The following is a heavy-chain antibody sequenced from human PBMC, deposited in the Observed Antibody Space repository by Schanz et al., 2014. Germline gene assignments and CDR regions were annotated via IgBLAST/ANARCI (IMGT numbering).Heavy chain of an antibody. CDR3: ARESSNDIVLVPGAVFDH. D-gene: IGHD2-2*01. J-gene: IGHJ4*02. CDR1: GFGFSSYS. CDR2: VPFDGSQK. V-gene: IGHV3-30*03. Sequence: VQLLESGGGLVQPGGSLRLSCAASGFGFSSYSMNWVRQAPGKGLEWVAFVPFDGSQKFYADSVKGRFTISRDNSKNTVYLQMNSLRPGDTAVYYCARESSNDIVLVPGAVFDHWGQGILVTVSS.